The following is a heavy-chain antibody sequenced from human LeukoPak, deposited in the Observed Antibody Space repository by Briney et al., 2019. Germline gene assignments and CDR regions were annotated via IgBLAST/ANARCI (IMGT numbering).Heavy chain of an antibody. V-gene: IGHV4-30-4*01. Sequence: SETLSLTCTVSGGSISSGDYYWSWIRQPPGKGLEWIGYIYYSGSTHYNPSLKSRVTISVDTSKNQFSLKLSSVTAADTAVYYGARYCSGGSCYSGDAFDIWGQGTMVTVSS. CDR2: IYYSGST. D-gene: IGHD2-15*01. CDR3: ARYCSGGSCYSGDAFDI. J-gene: IGHJ3*02. CDR1: GGSISSGDYY.